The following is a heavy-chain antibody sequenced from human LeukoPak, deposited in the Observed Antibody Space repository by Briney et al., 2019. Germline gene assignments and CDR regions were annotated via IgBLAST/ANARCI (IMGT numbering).Heavy chain of an antibody. Sequence: SETLSPTCTVSGGSISSYYWSWIRQPPGKGLEWIGYIYYSGSTNYNPSLKSRVTISVDTSKNQFSLKLSSVTAADTAVYYCARSGSSWYHPVDYWGQGTLVTVSS. J-gene: IGHJ4*02. CDR2: IYYSGST. V-gene: IGHV4-59*08. D-gene: IGHD6-13*01. CDR1: GGSISSYY. CDR3: ARSGSSWYHPVDY.